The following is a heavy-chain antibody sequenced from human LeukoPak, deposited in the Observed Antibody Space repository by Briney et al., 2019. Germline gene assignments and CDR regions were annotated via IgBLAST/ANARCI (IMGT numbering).Heavy chain of an antibody. D-gene: IGHD1-26*01. J-gene: IGHJ4*02. V-gene: IGHV3-15*01. Sequence: ETLSLTCAVYGGSFSGYYWSWIRQPPGKGLEWLGRIKGNSDGWATSYGAPVQDRITISRDESENTVYLQMSRLKTEDTAVYYCSTLGIRFWSVGYWGLGTPVTVSS. CDR3: STLGIRFWSVGY. CDR1: GGSFSGYY. CDR2: IKGNSDGWAT.